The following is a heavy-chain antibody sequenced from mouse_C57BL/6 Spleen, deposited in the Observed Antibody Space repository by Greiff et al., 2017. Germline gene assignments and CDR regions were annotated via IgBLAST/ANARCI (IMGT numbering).Heavy chain of an antibody. CDR1: GYTFTDYY. V-gene: IGHV1-26*01. CDR2: INPNNGGT. J-gene: IGHJ2*01. Sequence: VQLQQSGPELVKPGASVKISCKASGYTFTDYYMNWVKQSHGKSLEWIGDINPNNGGTSYNQKFKGKATLTVDKSSSTAYMELRSLTSEDSAVYYCASTGYGSSLGDFDYWGQGTTLTVSS. CDR3: ASTGYGSSLGDFDY. D-gene: IGHD1-1*01.